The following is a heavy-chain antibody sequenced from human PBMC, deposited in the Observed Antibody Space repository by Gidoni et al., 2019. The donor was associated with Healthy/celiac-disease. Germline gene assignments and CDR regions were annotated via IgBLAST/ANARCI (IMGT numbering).Heavy chain of an antibody. CDR1: GFTFSNAW. V-gene: IGHV3-15*01. J-gene: IGHJ3*02. Sequence: EVQLVESGGGLVKPGGSLRLSCAASGFTFSNAWMSWVRQAPGKGLEWVGRIKSKTDGGTTDYAAPVKGRFTISRDDSKNTLYLQMNSLKTEDTAVYYCTIYYYDSSGYQGDAFDIWGQGTMVTVSS. D-gene: IGHD3-22*01. CDR2: IKSKTDGGTT. CDR3: TIYYYDSSGYQGDAFDI.